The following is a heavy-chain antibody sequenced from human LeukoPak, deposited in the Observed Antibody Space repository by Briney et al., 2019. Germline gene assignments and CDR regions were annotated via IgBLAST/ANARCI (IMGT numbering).Heavy chain of an antibody. CDR1: GFTLSNYD. D-gene: IGHD2-2*01. J-gene: IGHJ5*02. Sequence: PGGSLRLSCAASGFTLSNYDMNWVRQAPGKGLEWVSSISTVRGRFTISRDDAKNSLYLEMSSLRAEDTAVYYCARADCSSSTCYLRRSWFDPWGQGTLVTVSS. CDR2: IS. V-gene: IGHV3-69-1*01. CDR3: ARADCSSSTCYLRRSWFDP.